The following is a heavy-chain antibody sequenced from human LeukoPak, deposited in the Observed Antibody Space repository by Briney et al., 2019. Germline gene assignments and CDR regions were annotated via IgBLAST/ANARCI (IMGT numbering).Heavy chain of an antibody. Sequence: SETLSLTCSVSGGSINLYYWSWIRQPPGKGLEWIGYISYTGGETNYNPSLNSRLTISVDTSNNQFSLMLTSVTAADTAVYYCASQPAATADFDIWAQGTMVTVSS. CDR3: ASQPAATADFDI. D-gene: IGHD2-2*01. V-gene: IGHV4-59*08. CDR2: ISYTGGET. J-gene: IGHJ3*02. CDR1: GGSINLYY.